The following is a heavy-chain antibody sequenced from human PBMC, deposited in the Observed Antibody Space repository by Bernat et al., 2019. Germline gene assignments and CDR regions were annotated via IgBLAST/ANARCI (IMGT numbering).Heavy chain of an antibody. V-gene: IGHV4-4*02. Sequence: QVHLQEFVPGLVKPSGTLSLTCAVSGASITSSNWLSWVRQPPGKGLEWIGEIYHSGSTNYNPSLKSRVTISVDKTKKQLSLKLTTVTAADTDVYYCARDKGLMSSEGDADLYDYWGKGALVTVAS. D-gene: IGHD3-16*01. CDR1: GASITSSNW. CDR3: ARDKGLMSSEGDADLYDY. J-gene: IGHJ4*02. CDR2: IYHSGST.